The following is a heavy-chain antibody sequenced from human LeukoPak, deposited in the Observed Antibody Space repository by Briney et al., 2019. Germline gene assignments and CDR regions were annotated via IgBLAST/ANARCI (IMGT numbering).Heavy chain of an antibody. Sequence: ATVKISCKXSGYTFTDYYMHWVQQAPGKGLEWIGLVDPEDGETIYAEKFQGRVTITANTSTDTAYMELSSLRSEDTAVYYCAILAYCGGDCYRSTASDWGQGTLVTVSS. V-gene: IGHV1-69-2*01. CDR3: AILAYCGGDCYRSTASD. CDR1: GYTFTDYY. CDR2: VDPEDGET. D-gene: IGHD2-21*01. J-gene: IGHJ4*02.